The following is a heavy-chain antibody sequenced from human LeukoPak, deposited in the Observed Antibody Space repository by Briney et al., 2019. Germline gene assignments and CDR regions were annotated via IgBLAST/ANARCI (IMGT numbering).Heavy chain of an antibody. CDR3: ARGVARSSKFHFSYYF. D-gene: IGHD6-6*01. Sequence: ASVKVSCKASGYTFTSYYMHWVRQAPGQGLEWMGIINPSGGITSCAQKFQGRVTMTTDTSTNTVYMELNSLRSEDTAVYYCARGVARSSKFHFSYYFWGQGTLVTVSS. V-gene: IGHV1-46*01. CDR1: GYTFTSYY. CDR2: INPSGGIT. J-gene: IGHJ4*02.